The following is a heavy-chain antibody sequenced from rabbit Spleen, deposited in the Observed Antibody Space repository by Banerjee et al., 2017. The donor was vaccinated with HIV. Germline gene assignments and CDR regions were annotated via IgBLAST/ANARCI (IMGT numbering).Heavy chain of an antibody. D-gene: IGHD1-1*01. Sequence: QLEESAGGLVQPGGSLKLSCKASGFTLSSYYMNWVRQAPGKGLEWIGYIDPVFGIAVYASWVNGRFTISRDNAQNTLYLQLNSLTAADTATYFCVREVYHILGLWGPGTLVTVS. V-gene: IGHV1S7*01. CDR2: IDPVFGIA. J-gene: IGHJ4*01. CDR1: GFTLSSYY. CDR3: VREVYHILGL.